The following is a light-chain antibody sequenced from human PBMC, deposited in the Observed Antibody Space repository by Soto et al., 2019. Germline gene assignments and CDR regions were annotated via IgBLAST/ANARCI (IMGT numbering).Light chain of an antibody. CDR1: QSVSSDY. V-gene: IGKV3-20*01. CDR3: HQYGRSPWT. CDR2: GAS. J-gene: IGKJ1*01. Sequence: EIVLTQSPGTLSLSPGERATLSCRPSQSVSSDYLAWYQQKPGQAPRLLIYGASNRATGIPDRFSGSGSGTDFTLIISSLEPEDFALYYCHQYGRSPWTFGHGTKVEV.